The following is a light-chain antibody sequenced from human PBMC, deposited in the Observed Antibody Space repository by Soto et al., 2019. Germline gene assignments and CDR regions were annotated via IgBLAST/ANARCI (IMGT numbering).Light chain of an antibody. CDR1: QSVSSSY. Sequence: EIVLTQSPGTLSLSPGERATLSCRAIQSVSSSYLAWYQQKPGQAPRLLIYGASSRATGIPDRFSGSGSGTEFTLTISILQSEDFADYYCQQYQNWPLITFGQGTRLENK. CDR3: QQYQNWPLIT. V-gene: IGKV3-20*01. J-gene: IGKJ5*01. CDR2: GAS.